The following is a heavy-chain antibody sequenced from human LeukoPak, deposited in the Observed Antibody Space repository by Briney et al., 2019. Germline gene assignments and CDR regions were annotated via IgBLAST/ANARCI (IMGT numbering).Heavy chain of an antibody. CDR2: IDPSDSET. V-gene: IGHV5-51*01. J-gene: IGHJ4*02. Sequence: GESLKISCKASGYSFTSYWIGWVRHMPGKGMEWMGIIDPSDSETRYTPSFQGQVTISVDKSLTTAYLQWNSLKASDTAMYYCARQTAMGRSGDYWGQGTLVTVSS. CDR3: ARQTAMGRSGDY. CDR1: GYSFTSYW. D-gene: IGHD7-27*01.